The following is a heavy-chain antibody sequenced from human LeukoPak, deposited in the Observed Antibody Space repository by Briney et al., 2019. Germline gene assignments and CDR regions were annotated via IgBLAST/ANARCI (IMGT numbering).Heavy chain of an antibody. CDR2: INPNSGGT. CDR3: ARVYGDHYGSGVIDY. V-gene: IGHV1-2*02. J-gene: IGHJ4*02. CDR1: GYTFTDYY. Sequence: ASVKVSCKASGYTFTDYYMRWVRQAPGQGLEWMGWINPNSGGTNYAQRFQGRVTMTRDTSISTAYMELSRLRSDDTAVYYCARVYGDHYGSGVIDYWGQGTLVTVSS. D-gene: IGHD3-10*01.